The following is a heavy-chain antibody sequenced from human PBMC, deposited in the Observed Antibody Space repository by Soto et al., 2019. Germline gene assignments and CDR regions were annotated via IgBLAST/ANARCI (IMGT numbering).Heavy chain of an antibody. D-gene: IGHD2-15*01. CDR2: IYYSGST. J-gene: IGHJ4*02. CDR3: AKTRWSGDRSLLYLDY. Sequence: SETLSLTCTVSGGSISSSSYYWGWIRQPPGKGLEWIGSIYYSGSTYYNPSLKSRVTISVDTSKNQFSLKLSSVTAADTAVYYCAKTRWSGDRSLLYLDYWGQGTLVTVSS. V-gene: IGHV4-39*01. CDR1: GGSISSSSYY.